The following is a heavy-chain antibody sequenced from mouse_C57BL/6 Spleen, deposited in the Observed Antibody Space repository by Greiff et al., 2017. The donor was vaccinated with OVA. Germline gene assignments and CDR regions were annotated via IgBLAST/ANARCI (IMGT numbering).Heavy chain of an antibody. J-gene: IGHJ4*01. D-gene: IGHD2-4*01. V-gene: IGHV5-17*01. CDR1: GFTFSDYG. CDR3: ARDLMYDYDGAMDY. Sequence: EVNVVESGGGLVKPGGSLKLSCAASGFTFSDYGMHWVRQAPEKGLEWVAYIRSGSSTIYYADTVKGRFTISRDNAKNTLFLQMTSLRSEDTAMYYCARDLMYDYDGAMDYWDQGTSVTVSS. CDR2: IRSGSSTI.